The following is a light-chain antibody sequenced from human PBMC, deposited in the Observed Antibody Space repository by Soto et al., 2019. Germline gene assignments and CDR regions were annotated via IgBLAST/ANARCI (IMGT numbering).Light chain of an antibody. CDR3: QQRKT. V-gene: IGKV3D-20*02. J-gene: IGKJ1*01. Sequence: EIVLTQSPGTLSLSPGERATLSCRASQSVSSGHLAWYQQKPGQAPRLLISDASNRATGIPARFTGRGSGTDFTLTISSLEPEDFAVYYCQQRKTFGQGTKVDIK. CDR1: QSVSSGH. CDR2: DAS.